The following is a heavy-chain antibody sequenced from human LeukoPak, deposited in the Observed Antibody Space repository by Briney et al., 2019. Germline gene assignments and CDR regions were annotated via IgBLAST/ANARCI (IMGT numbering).Heavy chain of an antibody. CDR2: IIPIFGTA. D-gene: IGHD3-3*01. CDR3: ASYRPLEAFDI. Sequence: SVKVSCKASGGTFSSYAISWARQAPGQGLEWMGGIIPIFGTANYAQKFQGRVTITADESTSTAYMELSSLRSEDTAVYYCASYRPLEAFDIWGQGTMVTVSS. V-gene: IGHV1-69*01. J-gene: IGHJ3*02. CDR1: GGTFSSYA.